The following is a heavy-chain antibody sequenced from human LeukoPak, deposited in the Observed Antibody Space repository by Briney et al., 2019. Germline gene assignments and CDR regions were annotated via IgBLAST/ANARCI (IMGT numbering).Heavy chain of an antibody. Sequence: SETLSLTCTVSGGSISSSNYYWGWIRQPPGKGVEWIGNIYYSGSTYYKPSLKTRVTISVDTSKNQFSLKLTSVTAADTAVYYCARHASVDGNWPRPLDYWGQGSLVTVSS. D-gene: IGHD6-19*01. J-gene: IGHJ4*02. CDR1: GGSISSSNYY. CDR2: IYYSGST. CDR3: ARHASVDGNWPRPLDY. V-gene: IGHV4-39*01.